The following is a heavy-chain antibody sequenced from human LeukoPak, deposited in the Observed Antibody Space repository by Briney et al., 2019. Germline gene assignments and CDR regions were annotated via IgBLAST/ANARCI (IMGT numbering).Heavy chain of an antibody. Sequence: GGSLRLSCAASGFTVSSNYMSWVRQAPGKGLEWVSVVYSGGSTYYADSVKGRFTISRDNSKNTLYLQMNSLRAEDTAVYYCARARAGAGTFFFDYWGQGTLVTVSS. D-gene: IGHD6-13*01. CDR2: VYSGGST. CDR3: ARARAGAGTFFFDY. CDR1: GFTVSSNY. J-gene: IGHJ4*02. V-gene: IGHV3-53*01.